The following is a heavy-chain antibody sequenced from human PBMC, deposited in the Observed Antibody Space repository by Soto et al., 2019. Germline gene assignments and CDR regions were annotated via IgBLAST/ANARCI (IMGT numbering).Heavy chain of an antibody. J-gene: IGHJ2*01. V-gene: IGHV3-23*01. CDR3: AKHPRGDGWQPFDL. D-gene: IGHD2-21*01. Sequence: EVQLLESGGGLVQPGGSLRLSCAASGFTFSSSAMTWVRQAPGKGLEWVATISASGSSPYYTDSVKGRFTISRDNSKNTLSLQMNSLRAEDTAVYYCAKHPRGDGWQPFDLWGRGTLVTVSP. CDR2: ISASGSSP. CDR1: GFTFSSSA.